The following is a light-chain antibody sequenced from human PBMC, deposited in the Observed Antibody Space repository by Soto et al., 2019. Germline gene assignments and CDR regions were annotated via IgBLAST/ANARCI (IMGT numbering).Light chain of an antibody. Sequence: DIVMTQTPPSLSVTLEKPPSISSNFSRSLRLGEGKPFLYWYLQKPGQPPQLLIYEVSNRFSGVPDRFSGSGSGTDFTLKISRVEAEDVGVYYCMQSIQLPLTFGGGTKVEIK. V-gene: IGKV2D-29*01. CDR3: MQSIQLPLT. CDR1: RSLRLGEGKPF. J-gene: IGKJ4*01. CDR2: EVS.